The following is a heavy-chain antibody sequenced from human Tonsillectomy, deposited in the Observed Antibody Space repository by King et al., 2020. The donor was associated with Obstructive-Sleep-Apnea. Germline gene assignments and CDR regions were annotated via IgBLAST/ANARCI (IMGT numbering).Heavy chain of an antibody. Sequence: VQLQESGPGLVKPSQTLSLTCSVSGFSISSGGYYWSWIRQHPGKGLGWIGYIDYSGNTYDNPSLRSRITMSVDMSKNQFSLKLSSVTAADTALYYCSRIGGMDAFDLWGQGTMVTVSS. V-gene: IGHV4-31*03. CDR1: GFSISSGGYY. J-gene: IGHJ3*01. CDR3: SRIGGMDAFDL. CDR2: IDYSGNT. D-gene: IGHD3-16*01.